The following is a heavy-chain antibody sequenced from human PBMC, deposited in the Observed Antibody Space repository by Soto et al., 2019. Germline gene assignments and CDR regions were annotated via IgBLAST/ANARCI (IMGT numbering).Heavy chain of an antibody. J-gene: IGHJ4*02. D-gene: IGHD5-12*01. CDR1: GGTFSSYA. Sequence: GASVKVSCKASGGTFSSYAISWVRQAPGQGLEWMGGIIPIFGTANYAQKFQGRVTITADGSTSTAYMELSSLRSEDTAVYYCASSYRWLQFSDSVYWGQGTLVTVSS. CDR2: IIPIFGTA. V-gene: IGHV1-69*13. CDR3: ASSYRWLQFSDSVY.